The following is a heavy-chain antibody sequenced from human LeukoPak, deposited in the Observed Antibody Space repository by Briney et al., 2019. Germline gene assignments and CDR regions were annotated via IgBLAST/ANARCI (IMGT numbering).Heavy chain of an antibody. CDR1: GYTFSSYT. V-gene: IGHV7-4-1*02. D-gene: IGHD5-18*01. CDR2: INTNTGNP. CDR3: GRDPRLEIRGYTYGYIDY. J-gene: IGHJ4*02. Sequence: ASVKVSCKTSGYTFSSYTITWVRQAPGQGLEWMGWINTNTGNPTYAQDFTGRYVFSVDTSVSTAYLQISGLTADDTAVYFCGRDPRLEIRGYTYGYIDYWGQGTLVTVSS.